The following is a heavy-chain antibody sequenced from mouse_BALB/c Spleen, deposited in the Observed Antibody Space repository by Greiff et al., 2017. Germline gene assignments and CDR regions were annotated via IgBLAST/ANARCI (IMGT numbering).Heavy chain of an antibody. Sequence: VKLMESGPGLVAPSQSLSITCTVSGFSLTGYGVNWVRQPPGKGLEWLGMIWSGGSTDYNAAFISRLSISKDNSKSQVFFKMNSLQANDTAIYYCAREDRDYFDYWGQGTTLTVSS. J-gene: IGHJ2*01. CDR3: AREDRDYFDY. CDR1: GFSLTGYG. D-gene: IGHD3-3*01. CDR2: IWSGGST. V-gene: IGHV2-6-7*01.